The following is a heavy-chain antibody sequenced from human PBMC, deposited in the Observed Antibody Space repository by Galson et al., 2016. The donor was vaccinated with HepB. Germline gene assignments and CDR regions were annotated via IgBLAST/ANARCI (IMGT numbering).Heavy chain of an antibody. J-gene: IGHJ5*02. Sequence: QSGAEVKKPGESLRISCKGSGYSYTSYWISWVRQMPGKGLEWMGRIDPSDSYTNCSPSFQGHVTISADKSISTAYLQWSSLKASDTAMYYGARHPRKGLRDVECDPGGQATLVVVSS. D-gene: IGHD3-9*01. CDR2: IDPSDSYT. V-gene: IGHV5-10-1*01. CDR3: ARHPRKGLRDVECDP. CDR1: GYSYTSYW.